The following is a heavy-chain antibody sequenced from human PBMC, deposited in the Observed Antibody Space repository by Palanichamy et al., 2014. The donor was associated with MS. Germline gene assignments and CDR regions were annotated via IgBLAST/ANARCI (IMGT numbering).Heavy chain of an antibody. D-gene: IGHD3-10*01. CDR2: ISYDGSNK. CDR3: AKGYYYGSNYFDY. CDR1: GFTFSSYG. J-gene: IGHJ4*02. Sequence: QVQLVESGGGVVQPGRSLRLSCAASGFTFSSYGMHWVRQAPGKGLEWVAVISYDGSNKYYADSVKGRFTISRDNSKNTLYLQMNSLRGEDTAVYHCAKGYYYGSNYFDYWGQGTLVTVSS. V-gene: IGHV3-30*18.